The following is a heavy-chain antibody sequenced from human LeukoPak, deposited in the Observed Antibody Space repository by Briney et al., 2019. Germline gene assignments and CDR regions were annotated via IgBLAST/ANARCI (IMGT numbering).Heavy chain of an antibody. D-gene: IGHD3-22*01. CDR3: ARAPRYDSSGYYSPDAFDI. CDR2: IYYSGST. Sequence: SQTLSLTCTVSGGSISSGGYYWSWIRQHPGKGLEWIGYIYYSGSTYYNSSLKSRVTISVDTSKNQLSLKLSSVTVADTAVYYCARAPRYDSSGYYSPDAFDIWGQGTMVTVSS. V-gene: IGHV4-31*03. J-gene: IGHJ3*02. CDR1: GGSISSGGYY.